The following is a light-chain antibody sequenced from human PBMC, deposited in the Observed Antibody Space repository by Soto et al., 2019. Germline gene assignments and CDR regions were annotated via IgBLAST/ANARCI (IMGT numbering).Light chain of an antibody. J-gene: IGKJ1*01. CDR1: QGISHY. CDR2: AAS. Sequence: IQMTQAPSSLSASVGDKGTITCPASQGISHYLAWYQQKPGKVPKLLIYAASTLQSGVPSRFSGSGSGTDFTLTISSLQPEDVATYYCQKYNSAPWTFGQGTKVEIK. V-gene: IGKV1-27*01. CDR3: QKYNSAPWT.